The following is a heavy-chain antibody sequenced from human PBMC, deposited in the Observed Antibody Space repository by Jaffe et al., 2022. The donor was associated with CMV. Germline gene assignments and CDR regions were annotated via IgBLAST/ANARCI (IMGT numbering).Heavy chain of an antibody. CDR3: ARSMAAVELFSFRRYYQYHGLDV. D-gene: IGHD3-10*01. CDR2: LYQSGDT. V-gene: IGHV4-59*11. Sequence: QVQLQESGPGQVKPSETLSLTCTVSGGSISSHYWNWIRQSPGKGLEWIGSLYQSGDTKYNPSLQSRLIISLDTSSRQLSLTLSSATAADSAVYYCARSMAAVELFSFRRYYQYHGLDVWGQGTTVTVSS. J-gene: IGHJ6*02. CDR1: GGSISSHY.